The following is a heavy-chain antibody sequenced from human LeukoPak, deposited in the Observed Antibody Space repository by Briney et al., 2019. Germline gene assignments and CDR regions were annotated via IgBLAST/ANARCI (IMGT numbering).Heavy chain of an antibody. J-gene: IGHJ6*03. D-gene: IGHD1-26*01. Sequence: GGSLRLSCTASGFTFRTSAMTWVRQAPGKGLEWVSGVSGSGDNTYYAASVKGRFTISRDNSKSTVYLQISSLRAEDTALYYCAKSGTGSGTYTHMDVWGRGTTVIVSS. CDR2: VSGSGDNT. CDR3: AKSGTGSGTYTHMDV. CDR1: GFTFRTSA. V-gene: IGHV3-23*01.